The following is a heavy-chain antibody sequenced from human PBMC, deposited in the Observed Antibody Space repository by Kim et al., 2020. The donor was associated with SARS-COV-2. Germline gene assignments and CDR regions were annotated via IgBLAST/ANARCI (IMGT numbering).Heavy chain of an antibody. CDR2: IYSGGGT. CDR1: GYTVTNTY. CDR3: ATGISDF. V-gene: IGHV3-66*02. J-gene: IGHJ4*02. Sequence: GGSLRVSCAASGYTVTNTYMTWVRQAPGKGLQWVSLIYSGGGTSYADSVRGRFTISRDSSKNTVYLQMNSLRSEDTAVYYCATGISDFWGRGTLVTVSS.